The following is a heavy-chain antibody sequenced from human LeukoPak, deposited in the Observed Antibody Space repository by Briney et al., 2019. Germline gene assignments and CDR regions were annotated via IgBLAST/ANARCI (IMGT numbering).Heavy chain of an antibody. D-gene: IGHD2-8*01. CDR3: ARPPNGRPYYFDY. CDR1: GGSFSGYY. J-gene: IGHJ4*02. V-gene: IGHV4-34*01. CDR2: INHSGST. Sequence: PSETLSLTCAVYGGSFSGYYWSWIRQPPGKGLEGMGEINHSGSTNYNPSLKSRVTISVDTSKNQFSLKLSSVTAADTAVYYCARPPNGRPYYFDYWGQGTLVTVSS.